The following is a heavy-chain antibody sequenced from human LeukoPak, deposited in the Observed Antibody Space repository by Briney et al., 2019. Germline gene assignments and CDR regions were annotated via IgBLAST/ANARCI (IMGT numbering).Heavy chain of an antibody. CDR3: ARLDIVVVAAAVDAFDI. CDR2: IIPIFGTA. CDR1: GGTFSGYA. V-gene: IGHV1-69*13. D-gene: IGHD2-2*01. Sequence: GDSVKVSCKASGGTFSGYAISWVRQAPGQGLEWMGGIIPIFGTANYAQKFQGRVTITADESTSTAYMELSSLRSEDTAVYYCARLDIVVVAAAVDAFDIWGQGTMVTVSS. J-gene: IGHJ3*02.